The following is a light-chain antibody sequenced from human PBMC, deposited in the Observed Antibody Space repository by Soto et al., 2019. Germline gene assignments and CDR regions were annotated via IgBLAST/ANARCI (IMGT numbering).Light chain of an antibody. CDR3: QQYDNWPLT. CDR1: QNLNNA. J-gene: IGKJ4*01. CDR2: GAS. V-gene: IGKV3-15*01. Sequence: EIVMTQSPATMSVSPGDTASLSCRASQNLNNALAWYQQKPGQAPWLLIYGASTRATGVPARFRGSGSGTEFTLTISSLQSEDFAVYYCQQYDNWPLTFGGGTKVEIK.